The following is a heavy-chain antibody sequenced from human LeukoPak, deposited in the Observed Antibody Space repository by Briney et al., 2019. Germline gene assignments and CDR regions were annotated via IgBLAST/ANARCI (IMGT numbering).Heavy chain of an antibody. CDR3: ARGTGGSYYFRTPEDAFDI. D-gene: IGHD1-26*01. J-gene: IGHJ3*02. V-gene: IGHV1-18*04. CDR1: GYTFTGYY. Sequence: ASVKVSCKASGYTFTGYYMHWVRQAPGQGLEWMGWISAYNGNTNYAQKLQGRVTMTTDTSTSTAYMELRSLRSDDTAVYYCARGTGGSYYFRTPEDAFDIWGQGTMVTVSS. CDR2: ISAYNGNT.